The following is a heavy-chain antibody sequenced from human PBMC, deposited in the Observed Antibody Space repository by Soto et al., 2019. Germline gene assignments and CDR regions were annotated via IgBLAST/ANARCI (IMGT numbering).Heavy chain of an antibody. CDR1: GFTVSSSY. Sequence: GGSLRLSCNASGFTVSSSYMSWVRQAPGMGLEWVAVIESGGTAHYADSVKGRFTISRDNPNNIIYLQLHTLRAEDTAVYYCAKHSRHTKVFKSVFYGLDVWRQETTVTISS. CDR2: IESGGTA. J-gene: IGHJ6*02. D-gene: IGHD2-21*01. CDR3: AKHSRHTKVFKSVFYGLDV. V-gene: IGHV3-53*01.